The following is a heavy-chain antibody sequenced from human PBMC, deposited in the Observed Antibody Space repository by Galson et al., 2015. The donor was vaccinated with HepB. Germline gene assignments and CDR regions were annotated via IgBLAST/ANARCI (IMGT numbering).Heavy chain of an antibody. CDR1: GYTFSSYG. D-gene: IGHD2-15*01. CDR3: ARGDPGLPLLQPTNAFDI. V-gene: IGHV1-18*01. CDR2: ISAYNGNT. Sequence: SVKVSCKASGYTFSSYGISWVRQAPGQGLEWMGWISAYNGNTNFAQKLQGRVTMATDTSTSTAYMELRSLRSDDTAVYYCARGDPGLPLLQPTNAFDIWGQGTMVTVSS. J-gene: IGHJ3*02.